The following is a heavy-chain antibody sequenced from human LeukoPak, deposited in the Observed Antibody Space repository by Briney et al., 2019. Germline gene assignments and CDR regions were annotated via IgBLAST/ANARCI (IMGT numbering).Heavy chain of an antibody. D-gene: IGHD5-18*01. V-gene: IGHV3-21*01. CDR3: ARADWDTAMIDY. CDR1: VFTFSNYA. J-gene: IGHJ4*02. Sequence: PGGSLRLSCAASVFTFSNYAMSWVRQAPGKGLEWVSSISSSSSYIYYADSVKGRFTISRDNAKNSLYLQMNSLRAEDTAVYYCARADWDTAMIDYWGQGTLVTVSS. CDR2: ISSSSSYI.